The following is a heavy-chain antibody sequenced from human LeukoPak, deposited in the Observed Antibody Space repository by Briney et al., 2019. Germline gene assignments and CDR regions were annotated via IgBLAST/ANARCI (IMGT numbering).Heavy chain of an antibody. V-gene: IGHV4-59*12. Sequence: PSETLSLTCTVSGGSISSYYWSWIRQPPGKGLEWIGYIYYSGSTNYNPSLKSRVTISVDTSKNQFSLKLSSVTAADTAVYYCARTGVTAAAGTVFDYWGQGTLVTVSS. D-gene: IGHD6-13*01. CDR2: IYYSGST. CDR1: GGSISSYY. CDR3: ARTGVTAAAGTVFDY. J-gene: IGHJ4*02.